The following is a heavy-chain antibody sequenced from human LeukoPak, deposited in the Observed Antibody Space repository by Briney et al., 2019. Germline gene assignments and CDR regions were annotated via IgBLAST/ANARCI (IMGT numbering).Heavy chain of an antibody. J-gene: IGHJ5*02. D-gene: IGHD2-2*01. CDR3: ARRRTRVAYWFDP. CDR1: GYTFTSYA. Sequence: ASVKASCKASGYTFTSYAMNWVRQAPGQGLEWMGCINTNTGNPTYAQGFTGRFVFSLDTSVSTAYLQISSLKAADTAVYYCARRRTRVAYWFDPWGQGTLVTVSS. V-gene: IGHV7-4-1*02. CDR2: INTNTGNP.